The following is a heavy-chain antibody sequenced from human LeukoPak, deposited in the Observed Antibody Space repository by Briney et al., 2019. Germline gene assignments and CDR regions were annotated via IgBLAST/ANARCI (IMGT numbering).Heavy chain of an antibody. V-gene: IGHV3-30-3*01. CDR1: GFTFSSHA. D-gene: IGHD1-26*01. CDR2: ISHDGSES. J-gene: IGHJ4*02. CDR3: ARDRGQRGVGATLAN. Sequence: GGSLRLSRAASGFTFSSHAMVWVRQAPGKGLEWVSFISHDGSESFHTESVKGRFTISRDNFKNTVDLQVSGLKEEDTAVYYCARDRGQRGVGATLANWGQGTLVIVSS.